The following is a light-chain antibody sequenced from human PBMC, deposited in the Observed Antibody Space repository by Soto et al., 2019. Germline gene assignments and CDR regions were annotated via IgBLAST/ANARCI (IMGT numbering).Light chain of an antibody. CDR1: QSVSSSY. Sequence: EIVLTQSPGTLSLSPGEGATVSCRASQSVSSSYLAWYQQKPGQAPRLLIYGASSRPTDIPARFSGSGSGTDFTLTISSLEPEDFAVYYCQQRSNWPLTFGQGTRREIK. CDR2: GAS. J-gene: IGKJ5*01. CDR3: QQRSNWPLT. V-gene: IGKV3D-20*02.